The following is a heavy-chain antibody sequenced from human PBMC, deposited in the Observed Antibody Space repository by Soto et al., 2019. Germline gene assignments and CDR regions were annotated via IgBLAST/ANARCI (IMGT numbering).Heavy chain of an antibody. V-gene: IGHV4-59*01. D-gene: IGHD4-17*01. CDR2: IYYSGST. CDR1: GGSISSYY. J-gene: IGHJ4*02. CDR3: ARGHNLEHDYGDIAFDY. Sequence: SETLSLTCTVSGGSISSYYWSWIRQPPGKGLEWIGYIYYSGSTNYNPSLKSRVTISVATSKNQYSLKLSSVTAADTAVYDCARGHNLEHDYGDIAFDYWGQGTLVTVSS.